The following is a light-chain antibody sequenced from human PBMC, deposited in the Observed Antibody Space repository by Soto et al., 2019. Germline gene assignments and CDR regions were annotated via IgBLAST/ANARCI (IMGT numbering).Light chain of an antibody. CDR3: QQYKT. J-gene: IGKJ1*01. CDR1: QSVSSNY. Sequence: EIVLTQPPGTLSLYTGERATLSCRASQSVSSNYLAWYQQTPGQAPGLLIYGASSRATGIPVRFSGSGSGTDFTLTISRLEPEDSAVYYCQQYKTFGQGTKVDI. V-gene: IGKV3-20*01. CDR2: GAS.